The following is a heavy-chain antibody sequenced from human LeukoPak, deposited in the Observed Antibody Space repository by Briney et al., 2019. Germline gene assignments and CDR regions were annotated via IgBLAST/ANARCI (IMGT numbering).Heavy chain of an antibody. D-gene: IGHD4-17*01. V-gene: IGHV3-53*04. CDR2: TYSGGST. Sequence: GGSLRLSCAASGFTVSSNYMSWVRQAPGKGLEWVSVTYSGGSTYYADSVKGRFTISRHNSKNTLYLQMNSLRAEDTAVYYCARMRYGDYRHFDYWGQGTLVTVSS. CDR1: GFTVSSNY. CDR3: ARMRYGDYRHFDY. J-gene: IGHJ4*02.